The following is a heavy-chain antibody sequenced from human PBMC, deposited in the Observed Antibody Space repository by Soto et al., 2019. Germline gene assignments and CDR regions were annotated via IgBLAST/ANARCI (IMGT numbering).Heavy chain of an antibody. V-gene: IGHV1-46*01. CDR1: GYTFINYY. CDR3: ARYLAAGDL. Sequence: QAHLVQSGAEVREPGASVKVSCRTSGYTFINYYIHWVRQAPGHGLEWMAIINPMSGATNYAQKFQGRITLTMDTSTTTVYMEVSSLTSEDTAVYYCARYLAAGDLWGQGTLVTVSS. J-gene: IGHJ4*02. CDR2: INPMSGAT. D-gene: IGHD2-21*01.